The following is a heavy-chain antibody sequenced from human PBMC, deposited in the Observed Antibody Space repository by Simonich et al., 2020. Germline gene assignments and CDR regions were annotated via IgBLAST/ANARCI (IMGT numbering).Heavy chain of an antibody. D-gene: IGHD7-27*01. CDR3: ARDGLGTAYYYYMDV. J-gene: IGHJ6*03. CDR1: GFTFSSYW. V-gene: IGHV3-7*01. Sequence: EGKLVESGGGLFQPGGSLRLSCAASGFTFSSYWMSWVRLVPGKGLGWVAKIKQDGSGNYYVESVKGRFTISRDNAKNSLYLQMNSLRAEDTAVYYCARDGLGTAYYYYMDVWGKGTTVTVSS. CDR2: IKQDGSGN.